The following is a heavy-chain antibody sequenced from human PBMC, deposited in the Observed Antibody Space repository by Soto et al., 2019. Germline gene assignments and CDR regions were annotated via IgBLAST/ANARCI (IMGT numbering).Heavy chain of an antibody. CDR1: GGSVSSGSYF. Sequence: SETLSLTCTVSGGSVSSGSYFWSWMRQAPGKGLEWIGHIYFTGNTNYNPSLKSRVTMSVDTSKHQFSLNLSSVTAADTAVYYCARLGARACGGPFDPWGQGTLVTVPS. D-gene: IGHD2-21*01. V-gene: IGHV4-61*01. CDR3: ARLGARACGGPFDP. CDR2: IYFTGNT. J-gene: IGHJ5*02.